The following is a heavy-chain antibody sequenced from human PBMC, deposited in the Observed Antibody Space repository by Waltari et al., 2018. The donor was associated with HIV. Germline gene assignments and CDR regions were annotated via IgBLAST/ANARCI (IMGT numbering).Heavy chain of an antibody. Sequence: EVQLLESGGGLVQPGGSRRLSCAASGFASVSYARTWVRQSPGRGLEWVSAISGSGADSFYADSVKGRFSISRDNSKNTVYLQMNNLRAADTAIYYCAKAFSDNTAYYYDFWGRGTRVTVAS. CDR2: ISGSGADS. V-gene: IGHV3-23*01. CDR3: AKAFSDNTAYYYDF. D-gene: IGHD3-22*01. J-gene: IGHJ4*02. CDR1: GFASVSYA.